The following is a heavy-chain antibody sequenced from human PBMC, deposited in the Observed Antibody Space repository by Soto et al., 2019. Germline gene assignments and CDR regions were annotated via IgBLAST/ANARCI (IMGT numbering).Heavy chain of an antibody. D-gene: IGHD3-3*01. CDR3: ARDRHYDFWSGYDSYGMDV. V-gene: IGHV4-31*03. CDR2: IYYSGST. CDR1: GGSISSGGYY. Sequence: QVQLQESGPGLVKPSQTLSLTCTVSGGSISSGGYYWSWIRQHPGKGLEWIGYIYYSGSTYYNPSLKSRVTISVDTSKKQFSLKLSSVTAEDTAVYYCARDRHYDFWSGYDSYGMDVWGQGTTVTVSS. J-gene: IGHJ6*02.